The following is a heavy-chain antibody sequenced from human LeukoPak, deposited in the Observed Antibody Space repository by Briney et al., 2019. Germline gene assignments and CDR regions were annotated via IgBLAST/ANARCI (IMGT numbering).Heavy chain of an antibody. CDR3: AKVDYSYGSYYYYGMDV. CDR2: ISYDGSKN. CDR1: GFSFSTYG. J-gene: IGHJ6*02. V-gene: IGHV3-30*18. D-gene: IGHD5-18*01. Sequence: GGSLRLSCGASGFSFSTYGIHWVRQAPGKGLEWVAFISYDGSKNYYADSVKGRFTISSDNSKNTLSLQMNSLRAEDTAVYYCAKVDYSYGSYYYYGMDVWGQGTTVTVSS.